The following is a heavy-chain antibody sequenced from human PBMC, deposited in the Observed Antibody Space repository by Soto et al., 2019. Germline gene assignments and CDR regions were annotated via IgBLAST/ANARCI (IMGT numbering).Heavy chain of an antibody. Sequence: ASVKVSCKAPRNTFDNYYIDWVRQAPGQGLEWMGIVNPSGGSPTYAQKFQGRVTMTRDKSTSTVYLELSSLRFDDTAVYYCATAVPYAATRWLDPWGQGTPVTVSS. D-gene: IGHD2-15*01. J-gene: IGHJ5*02. CDR2: VNPSGGSP. CDR1: RNTFDNYY. CDR3: ATAVPYAATRWLDP. V-gene: IGHV1-46*02.